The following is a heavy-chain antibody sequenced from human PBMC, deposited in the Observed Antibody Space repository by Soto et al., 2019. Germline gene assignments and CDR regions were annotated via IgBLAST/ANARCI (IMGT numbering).Heavy chain of an antibody. V-gene: IGHV3-23*01. D-gene: IGHD3-3*01. J-gene: IGHJ6*02. Sequence: PGGSLRLSCVASGFPLRSYGMHWVRQAPGKGLEWVSAISGSGGSTYYADSVKGRFTISRDNSKNTLYLQMNSLRAEDTAVYYCAKLGVVINYYGMDVWGQGTTVTVSS. CDR1: GFPLRSYG. CDR3: AKLGVVINYYGMDV. CDR2: ISGSGGST.